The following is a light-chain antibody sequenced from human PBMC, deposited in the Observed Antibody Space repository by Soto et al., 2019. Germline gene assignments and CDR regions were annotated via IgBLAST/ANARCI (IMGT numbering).Light chain of an antibody. CDR2: WAS. Sequence: DIVMSQSPDSLAVSLGERATINCKSSQSVLSSSNNRNFLAWYQQKAGQPPKLLINWASSRASGVPDRFSGSGSGTEFTLTISCLQAEDVAVYYCHQYYGSPLTFGQGTKVEIK. J-gene: IGKJ1*01. CDR3: HQYYGSPLT. CDR1: QSVLSSSNNRNF. V-gene: IGKV4-1*01.